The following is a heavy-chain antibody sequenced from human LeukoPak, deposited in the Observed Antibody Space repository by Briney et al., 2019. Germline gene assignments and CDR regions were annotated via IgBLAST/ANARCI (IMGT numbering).Heavy chain of an antibody. D-gene: IGHD3-10*01. J-gene: IGHJ5*02. CDR3: ASPGGSGSYTHWFDP. Sequence: PSETLSLTCAVYGGSFSGYYWSWIRQPPGKGLEWIGEINHSGSTNYNPSLKSRVTISVDTSKNQFSLKLSSVTAADTAVYYCASPGGSGSYTHWFDPWGQGTLATVSS. CDR2: INHSGST. CDR1: GGSFSGYY. V-gene: IGHV4-34*01.